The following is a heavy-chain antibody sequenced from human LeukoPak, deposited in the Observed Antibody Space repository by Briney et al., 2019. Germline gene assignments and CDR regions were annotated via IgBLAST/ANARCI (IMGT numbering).Heavy chain of an antibody. J-gene: IGHJ4*02. D-gene: IGHD2-2*01. CDR2: IYPGDSDT. CDR1: GYSFTSYW. V-gene: IGHV5-51*01. Sequence: GESLKISCKGSGYSFTSYWIGWVRQMPGKGLEWMGIIYPGDSDTRYSPSFQGQVTISADESISTAYLQWSSLKASDTAMYYCARGYCSSTSCYYFDYWGQGTLVTVSS. CDR3: ARGYCSSTSCYYFDY.